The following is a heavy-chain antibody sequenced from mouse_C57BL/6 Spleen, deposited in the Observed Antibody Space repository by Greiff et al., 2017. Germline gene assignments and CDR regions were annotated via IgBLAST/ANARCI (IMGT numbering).Heavy chain of an antibody. CDR1: GYTFTSYW. CDR3: ARPYDYDAGGFAY. CDR2: IHPNSGST. Sequence: VQLQQPGAELVKPGASVKLSCKASGYTFTSYWMHWVKQRPGQGLEWIGMIHPNSGSTNYNEKFKSKATLTVDKSSSTAYMQLSSLTSEDSAVYYCARPYDYDAGGFAYWGQGTLVTVSA. D-gene: IGHD2-4*01. V-gene: IGHV1-64*01. J-gene: IGHJ3*01.